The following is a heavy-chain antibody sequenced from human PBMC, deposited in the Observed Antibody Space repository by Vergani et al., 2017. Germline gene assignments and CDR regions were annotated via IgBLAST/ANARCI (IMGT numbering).Heavy chain of an antibody. V-gene: IGHV4-59*01. CDR1: GGSISSYY. Sequence: QVQLQESGPGLVKPSETLSLTCTVSGGSISSYYWRWIRQPPGKGLEWIGYIYYSGSTNYNPSLKSRVTISVDTSKNQFSLKLSSVTAADTAVYYCARAPVADFDYWGQGTLVTVSS. CDR2: IYYSGST. D-gene: IGHD6-19*01. J-gene: IGHJ4*02. CDR3: ARAPVADFDY.